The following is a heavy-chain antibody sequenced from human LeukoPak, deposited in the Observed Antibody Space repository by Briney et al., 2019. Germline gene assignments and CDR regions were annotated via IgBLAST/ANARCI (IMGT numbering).Heavy chain of an antibody. J-gene: IGHJ5*02. Sequence: PGGSLRLSCEASGFTFSRYWMHWVRQAPGKGLVWVSRIKSDGSSTTYADSVKGRFTVSRDNAKNTLYLQMNSLRAEDTAVYYCVRSDWLDPWGQGTLVTVSS. CDR3: VRSDWLDP. CDR1: GFTFSRYW. V-gene: IGHV3-74*03. CDR2: IKSDGSST.